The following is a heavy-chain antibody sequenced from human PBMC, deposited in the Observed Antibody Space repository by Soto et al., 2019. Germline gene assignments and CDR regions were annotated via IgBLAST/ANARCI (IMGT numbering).Heavy chain of an antibody. CDR3: ATGRGGSAYVPGAY. CDR1: GFSFTSAW. Sequence: EVQLVESGGGLVKPGGSLRLSCAASGFSFTSAWMNWVRQIPGKGLAWVGRIKTNINGGATDYAAPVKGRFTISRDDSKATVYLQMNRLKTETTAVYYCATGRGGSAYVPGAYWGQGALVTVSS. V-gene: IGHV3-15*07. CDR2: IKTNINGGAT. D-gene: IGHD5-12*01. J-gene: IGHJ4*02.